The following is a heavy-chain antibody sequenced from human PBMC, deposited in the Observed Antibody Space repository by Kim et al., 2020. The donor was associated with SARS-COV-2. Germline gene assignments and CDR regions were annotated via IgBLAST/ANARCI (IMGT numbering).Heavy chain of an antibody. J-gene: IGHJ6*02. Sequence: SETLSLTCTVSGGSISSSSYYWGWIRQPPGKGLEWIGSIYYSGSTYYNPSLKSRVTISVDTSKNQFSLKLSSVTAADTAVYYCARAIVVVVAATNYYYGMDVWGQGTTVTVSS. V-gene: IGHV4-39*07. D-gene: IGHD2-15*01. CDR3: ARAIVVVVAATNYYYGMDV. CDR1: GGSISSSSYY. CDR2: IYYSGST.